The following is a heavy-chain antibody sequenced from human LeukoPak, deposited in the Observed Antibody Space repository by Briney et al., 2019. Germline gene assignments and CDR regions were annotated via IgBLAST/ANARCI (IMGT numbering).Heavy chain of an antibody. V-gene: IGHV3-23*01. D-gene: IGHD6-19*01. CDR1: GFTFSSYA. Sequence: GWSLRLSCAASGFTFSSYAMSWVRQAPGKGLEWVSAISGSGGSTYYADSVKGRFTISRDNSKNTLYLQMNSLRAEDTAVYYCAKDQSGWYQSSHYFDYWGQGTLVTVSS. J-gene: IGHJ4*02. CDR3: AKDQSGWYQSSHYFDY. CDR2: ISGSGGST.